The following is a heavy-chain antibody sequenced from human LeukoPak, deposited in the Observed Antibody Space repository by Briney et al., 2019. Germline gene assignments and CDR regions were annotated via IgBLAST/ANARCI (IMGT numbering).Heavy chain of an antibody. V-gene: IGHV3-7*01. J-gene: IGHJ6*03. CDR3: ARDRFGELGYYYYYYMDV. D-gene: IGHD3-10*01. CDR1: GFTFSSYW. Sequence: GGSLRLSCAASGFTFSSYWMSWVRQAPGKGLEWVANIKQDGSEKYYVDSVKGRFTIPRDNAKNSLYLQMNSLRAEDTAVYYCARDRFGELGYYYYYYMDVWGKGTTVTVSS. CDR2: IKQDGSEK.